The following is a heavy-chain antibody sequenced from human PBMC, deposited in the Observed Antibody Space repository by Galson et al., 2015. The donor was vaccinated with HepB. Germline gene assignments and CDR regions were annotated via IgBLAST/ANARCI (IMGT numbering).Heavy chain of an antibody. CDR3: ARGDTAMVLYYYYYGMDV. V-gene: IGHV3-64*01. Sequence: SLRVSCAASGFTFSSYAMHWVRQAPGKGLEYVSAISSNGGSTYYANSVKGRFTISRDNSKNTLYLQMGSLRAEDMAVYYCARGDTAMVLYYYYYGMDVWGQGTTVTVSS. CDR2: ISSNGGST. J-gene: IGHJ6*02. CDR1: GFTFSSYA. D-gene: IGHD5-18*01.